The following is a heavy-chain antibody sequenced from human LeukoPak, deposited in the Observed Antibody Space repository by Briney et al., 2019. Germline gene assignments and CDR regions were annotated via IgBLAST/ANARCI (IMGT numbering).Heavy chain of an antibody. CDR3: ARGSRQWLVRNWFDP. CDR1: GGSISSGGYS. J-gene: IGHJ5*02. CDR2: IYYSGAT. V-gene: IGHV4-30-4*07. D-gene: IGHD6-19*01. Sequence: SETLSLTCAVSGGSISSGGYSWSWIRQPPGKGLEWIGYIYYSGATYYNPSLKSRVSISVDTSKNQFSLKLSSVTAADTAVYYCARGSRQWLVRNWFDPWGQGTLVTVSS.